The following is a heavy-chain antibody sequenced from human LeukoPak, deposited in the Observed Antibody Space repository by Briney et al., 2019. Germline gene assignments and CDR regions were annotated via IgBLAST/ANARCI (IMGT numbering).Heavy chain of an antibody. V-gene: IGHV3-23*01. CDR2: ISGSGGST. Sequence: GGSLRLSCAVSGFTFSSYAMSWVRQAPGKGLEWVSAISGSGGSTYYADSVKGRFTISRDNSKNTLYLQMNSLRAEDTAVYYCARGEYGSGSYLVYWGQGTLVTVSS. J-gene: IGHJ4*02. D-gene: IGHD3-10*01. CDR1: GFTFSSYA. CDR3: ARGEYGSGSYLVY.